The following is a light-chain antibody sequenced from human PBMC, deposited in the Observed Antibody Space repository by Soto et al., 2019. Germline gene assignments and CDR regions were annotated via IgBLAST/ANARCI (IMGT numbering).Light chain of an antibody. CDR2: KDS. Sequence: SYELTQPPSVSVSPGQTARITCSGDALPKQYASWYQQKPGQAPVLVIYKDSERPSGIPERFSGSSSGTTVTLTISGVQAEDEADYYCQSADSSGTYEFGGGTKLTVL. CDR1: ALPKQY. CDR3: QSADSSGTYE. V-gene: IGLV3-25*03. J-gene: IGLJ2*01.